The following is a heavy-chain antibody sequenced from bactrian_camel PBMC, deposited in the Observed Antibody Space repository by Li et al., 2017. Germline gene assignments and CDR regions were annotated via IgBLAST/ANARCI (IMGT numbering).Heavy chain of an antibody. CDR2: VYSDGADT. CDR3: AASPRWRMVRAQSLTPANYDY. V-gene: IGHV3-2*01. J-gene: IGHJ4*01. Sequence: VESGGGLVQPGGSLRLSCAASGFTFSSYYMSWVRQAPGKGLEWVSSVYSDGADTYYADSVKGRFTISRDNANTLHLQMHSLKPEDTAMYYCAASPRWRMVRAQSLTPANYDYWGQGTQVTVS. CDR1: GFTFSSYY. D-gene: IGHD1*01.